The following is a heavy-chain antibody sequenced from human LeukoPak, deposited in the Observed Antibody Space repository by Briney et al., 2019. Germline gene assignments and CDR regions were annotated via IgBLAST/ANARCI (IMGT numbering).Heavy chain of an antibody. J-gene: IGHJ4*02. V-gene: IGHV3-21*01. CDR3: ARDSRGNLRRYFDY. Sequence: GSLRLSCAASGFTFSSYSMNWVRQAPGKGLEWVSSISSSSSYIYYADSVKGRFTISRDNAKNSLYLQMNSLRAEDTAVYYCARDSRGNLRRYFDYWGQGTLVTVSS. CDR1: GFTFSSYS. D-gene: IGHD5-12*01. CDR2: ISSSSSYI.